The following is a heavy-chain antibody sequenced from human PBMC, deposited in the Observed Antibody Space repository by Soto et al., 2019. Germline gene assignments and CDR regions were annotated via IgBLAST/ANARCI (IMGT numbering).Heavy chain of an antibody. Sequence: EVQLVESGGGLVQPGGSLRLSCAASGFTFSGYWMNWVRQAPGKGLEWVDNIKQDGGEKYYVDSVKGRFTISRDNAKNSLYLQMYSLRAEDTAVYYCARDRWWLVHWGQGTLVTVSS. V-gene: IGHV3-7*01. J-gene: IGHJ4*02. D-gene: IGHD6-19*01. CDR2: IKQDGGEK. CDR3: ARDRWWLVH. CDR1: GFTFSGYW.